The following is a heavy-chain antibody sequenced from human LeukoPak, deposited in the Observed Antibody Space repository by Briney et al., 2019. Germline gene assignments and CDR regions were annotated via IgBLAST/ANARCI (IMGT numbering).Heavy chain of an antibody. Sequence: GGSLRLSCAASGFTFSSYSMNWVRQAPGKGLEWVSSISSSSSYIYYADSVKGRFTISRDNAKNSLYLQMNSLRAEDTAVYYCARGSSSSFDYFDYWGQGTLVTVSS. CDR2: ISSSSSYI. V-gene: IGHV3-21*01. CDR1: GFTFSSYS. CDR3: ARGSSSSFDYFDY. D-gene: IGHD6-6*01. J-gene: IGHJ4*02.